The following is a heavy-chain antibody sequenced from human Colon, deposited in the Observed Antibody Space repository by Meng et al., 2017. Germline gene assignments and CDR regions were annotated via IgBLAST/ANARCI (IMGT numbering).Heavy chain of an antibody. Sequence: QVQLQESGPSLVKPSGPLSLTCAVSGGSFSSSNWWSWVRQPPGKGLEWVGEIYQNGSTKYNSSLENRVTILVDKSKNQFSLKLTSVTAADTANYYCTRGRYSGYLPWGQGTLVTVSS. CDR3: TRGRYSGYLP. D-gene: IGHD5-12*01. CDR1: GGSFSSSNW. CDR2: IYQNGST. J-gene: IGHJ5*02. V-gene: IGHV4-4*02.